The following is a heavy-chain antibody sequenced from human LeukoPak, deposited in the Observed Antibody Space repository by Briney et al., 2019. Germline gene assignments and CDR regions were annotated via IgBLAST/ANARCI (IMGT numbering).Heavy chain of an antibody. Sequence: GALRLSCAASGFIFSSYGMSWVRQAPGEGLEWISGITGSTYSTYYADSVRGRFTMSRDNAKNSLYLQMNSLRGEDTAVYYCARVIVLVTGNYMDVWGKGTTVTISS. CDR3: ARVIVLVTGNYMDV. CDR1: GFIFSSYG. J-gene: IGHJ6*03. CDR2: ITGSTYST. D-gene: IGHD2-21*02. V-gene: IGHV3-21*01.